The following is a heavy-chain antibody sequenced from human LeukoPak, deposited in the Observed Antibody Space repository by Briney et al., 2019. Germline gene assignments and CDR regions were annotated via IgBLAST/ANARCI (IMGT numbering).Heavy chain of an antibody. Sequence: GGSLRLSCAASGFTFSSYSVNWVRQAPGKGLEWVSPISSSSSYIYYADSVKGRFTISRDNAKNSLYLQMNSLRAEDTAVYYCARVLSGYVDYWGQGTLVTVSS. J-gene: IGHJ4*02. V-gene: IGHV3-21*01. CDR2: ISSSSSYI. D-gene: IGHD1-26*01. CDR1: GFTFSSYS. CDR3: ARVLSGYVDY.